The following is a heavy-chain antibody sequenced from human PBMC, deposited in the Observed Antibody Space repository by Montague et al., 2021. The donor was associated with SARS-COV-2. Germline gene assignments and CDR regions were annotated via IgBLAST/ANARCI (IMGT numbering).Heavy chain of an antibody. CDR3: ARGRGLAVLFDFYYYGMDV. CDR2: NNYSGST. D-gene: IGHD3-3*02. V-gene: IGHV4-34*01. CDR1: GGSCSGYY. Sequence: SETLSLTCAVYGGSCSGYYWTWIRQPPGKGLEWIGENNYSGSTNYNPSLKSRVTMSVDMSKNQFSLKLRSVTAADTAVYYCARGRGLAVLFDFYYYGMDVWGQGTTVTVSS. J-gene: IGHJ6*02.